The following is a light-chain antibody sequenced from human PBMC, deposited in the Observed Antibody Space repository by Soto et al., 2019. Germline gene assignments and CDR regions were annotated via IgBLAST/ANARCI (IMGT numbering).Light chain of an antibody. V-gene: IGLV2-11*01. Sequence: QSALTQPRSVSGSPGQSVTISCTGTSSDVGGYNYVSWYQQYPGKAPKLMIYDVNKRPSGVPDRFSGSKSGNTASLTISGLQAEDEADYYCCSYAGSYTFVFGTGSGVTVL. CDR3: CSYAGSYTFV. J-gene: IGLJ1*01. CDR1: SSDVGGYNY. CDR2: DVN.